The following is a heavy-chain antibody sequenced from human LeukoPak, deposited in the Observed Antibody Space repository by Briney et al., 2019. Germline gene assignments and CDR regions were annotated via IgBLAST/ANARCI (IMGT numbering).Heavy chain of an antibody. CDR3: ARGRYYGSGPNWFDP. J-gene: IGHJ5*02. CDR1: GYSISSGFY. CDR2: INHSGST. Sequence: SETLSLTCTVSGYSISSGFYWGWIRQPPGKGLEWIGEINHSGSTNYNPSLKSRVTISVDTSKNQFSLQLNSVTPEDTAVYYCARGRYYGSGPNWFDPWGQGTLVTVSS. V-gene: IGHV4-38-2*02. D-gene: IGHD3-10*01.